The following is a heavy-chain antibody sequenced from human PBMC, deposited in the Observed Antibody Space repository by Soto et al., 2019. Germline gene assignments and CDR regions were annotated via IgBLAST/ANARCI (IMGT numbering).Heavy chain of an antibody. CDR3: ARSPYSYGFNL. V-gene: IGHV4-30-4*01. CDR2: IFYSGSA. CDR1: GGSVSSDDHY. D-gene: IGHD5-18*01. Sequence: QVQLQESGPGLVKPSQTLSLTCTVSGGSVSSDDHYWNWIRQHPGKGLEWIGYIFYSGSAFYNPSLQSRVTISVDTSNNQFSLKMKSVTAADTAVYYCARSPYSYGFNLWGQGTLVTVSS. J-gene: IGHJ4*02.